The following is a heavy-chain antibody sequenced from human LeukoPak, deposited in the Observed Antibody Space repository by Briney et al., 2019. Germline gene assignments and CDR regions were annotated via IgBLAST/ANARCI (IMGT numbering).Heavy chain of an antibody. V-gene: IGHV3-23*01. D-gene: IGHD3-3*01. J-gene: IGHJ4*02. Sequence: GGSLRLSCAASGFTFSSYAMSWVRQAPGKGLEWVSAISGSGGSTYYADSVKGRFTISRDNSKNTLYLQMNSLRAEGTAVYYCAKDGSDYDFWSGYYWGQGTLVTVSS. CDR2: ISGSGGST. CDR3: AKDGSDYDFWSGYY. CDR1: GFTFSSYA.